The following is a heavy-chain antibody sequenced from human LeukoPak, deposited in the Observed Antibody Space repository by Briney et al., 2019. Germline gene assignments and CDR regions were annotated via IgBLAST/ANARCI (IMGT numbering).Heavy chain of an antibody. V-gene: IGHV1-24*01. J-gene: IGHJ4*02. D-gene: IGHD3-22*01. CDR2: FDPEDGET. Sequence: ASVKVSCKVSGYTLTELSMHWVRQAPGKGLEWMGGFDPEDGETIYAQRFQGRVTMTEDTSTDTAYMELSSLRSEDTAVYYCANLDRSGYYFDYWGQGTLVTVSS. CDR3: ANLDRSGYYFDY. CDR1: GYTLTELS.